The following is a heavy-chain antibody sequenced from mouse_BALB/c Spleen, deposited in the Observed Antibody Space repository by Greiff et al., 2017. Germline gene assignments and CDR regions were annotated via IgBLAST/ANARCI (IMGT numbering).Heavy chain of an antibody. D-gene: IGHD2-1*01. CDR2: IYPSDSYT. V-gene: IGHV1-69*02. Sequence: QVQLQQPGAELVRPGASVKLSCKASGYTFTSYWINWVKQRPGQGLEWIGNIYPSDSYTNYNQKFKDKATLTVDKSSSTAYMQLSSPTSEDSAVYYCTRRYGNYGGPFDYWGQGTTLTVSS. CDR1: GYTFTSYW. J-gene: IGHJ2*01. CDR3: TRRYGNYGGPFDY.